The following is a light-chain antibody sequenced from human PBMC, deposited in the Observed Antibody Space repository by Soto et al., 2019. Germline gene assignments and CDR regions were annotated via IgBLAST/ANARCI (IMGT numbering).Light chain of an antibody. CDR3: QQYGSSGT. J-gene: IGKJ1*01. CDR2: GAS. Sequence: IVVTQSPATLSVSPGETVTLSCRVSQSVSSSLAWYQQKPGQAPRLLIYGASSRATGIPDRFSGSGSGTDFTLTISRLEPEDFAVYYCQQYGSSGTFGQGTKVDIK. V-gene: IGKV3-20*01. CDR1: QSVSSS.